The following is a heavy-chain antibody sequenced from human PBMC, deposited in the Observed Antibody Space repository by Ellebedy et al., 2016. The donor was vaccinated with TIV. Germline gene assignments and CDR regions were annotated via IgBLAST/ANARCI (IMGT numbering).Heavy chain of an antibody. CDR1: GGTFSSYA. Sequence: SVKVSCXASGGTFSSYAISWVRQAPGQGLEWMGGIIPIFGTANYAQKFQGRVTITADKSTSTAYMELSSLRSEDTAVYYCAALNYGDYFDYWGQGTLVTVSS. V-gene: IGHV1-69*06. CDR2: IIPIFGTA. D-gene: IGHD4-17*01. J-gene: IGHJ4*02. CDR3: AALNYGDYFDY.